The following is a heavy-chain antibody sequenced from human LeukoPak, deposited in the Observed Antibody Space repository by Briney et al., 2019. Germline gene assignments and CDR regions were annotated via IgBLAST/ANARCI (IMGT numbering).Heavy chain of an antibody. D-gene: IGHD4-17*01. V-gene: IGHV3-30*03. CDR1: GFTFRTFA. Sequence: RPGRSLRLSCVASGFTFRTFAMHWVRQAPGKGLEWVAVISYDGSNTYYADSVKGRFTISRDNSKNTLYLEMNGLRTEETGVYYCAREMTTVTTAAGDDYFCAMNVWGQGTPVTVSS. J-gene: IGHJ6*02. CDR3: AREMTTVTTAAGDDYFCAMNV. CDR2: ISYDGSNT.